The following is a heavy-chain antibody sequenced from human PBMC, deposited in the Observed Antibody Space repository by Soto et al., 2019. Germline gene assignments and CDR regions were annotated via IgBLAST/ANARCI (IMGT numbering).Heavy chain of an antibody. V-gene: IGHV1-58*02. D-gene: IGHD3-9*01. Sequence: GASVKVSCKASGFTFTSSAMQWARQARGQRLEWIGWIVVGSGNTNYAQKFQERVTITRDMSTSTAYMELSSLRSEDTAVYYCAADRGPYYDILTGYYRPAYYYYMDVWGKGTTVTVSS. J-gene: IGHJ6*03. CDR1: GFTFTSSA. CDR3: AADRGPYYDILTGYYRPAYYYYMDV. CDR2: IVVGSGNT.